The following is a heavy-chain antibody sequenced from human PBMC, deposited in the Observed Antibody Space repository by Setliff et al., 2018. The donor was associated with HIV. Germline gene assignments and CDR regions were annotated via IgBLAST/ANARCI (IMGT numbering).Heavy chain of an antibody. D-gene: IGHD3-10*01. V-gene: IGHV4-4*08. CDR3: ARDRRGYYYGSGSCYMDV. J-gene: IGHJ6*03. CDR2: IYTSGIT. CDR1: NGSINDYY. Sequence: SETLSLTCSMSNGSINDYYWSWIRQSPGKGLEWIGYIYTSGITDYNPSLKSRVTIPGDTSKNQFSLKLSSVTAADTAVYYCARDRRGYYYGSGSCYMDVWGTGTTVTAP.